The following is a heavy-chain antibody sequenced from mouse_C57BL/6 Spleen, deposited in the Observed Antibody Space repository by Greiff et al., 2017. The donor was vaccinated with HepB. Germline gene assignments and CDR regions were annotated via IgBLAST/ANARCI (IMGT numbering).Heavy chain of an antibody. J-gene: IGHJ2*01. V-gene: IGHV1-76*01. CDR2: IYPGSGNT. CDR3: ARSGTGYYFDY. D-gene: IGHD4-1*01. CDR1: GYTFTDYY. Sequence: QVQLQQSGAELVRPGASVKLSCKASGYTFTDYYINWVKQRPGQGLEWIARIYPGSGNTYYNEKFKGKATLTAEKSSSTAYMQLSSLTSADSAVYFCARSGTGYYFDYWGQGTTLTVSS.